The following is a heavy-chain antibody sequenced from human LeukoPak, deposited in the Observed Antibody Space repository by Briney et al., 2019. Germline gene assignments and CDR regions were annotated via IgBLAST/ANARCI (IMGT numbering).Heavy chain of an antibody. CDR3: ARHAYCGGDCYISA. D-gene: IGHD2-21*02. CDR2: IYYSGST. CDR1: GGSISSSRDY. V-gene: IGHV4-39*01. Sequence: SETLSLTCTVSGGSISSSRDYWGWIRQPPGKGLEWIGSIYYSGSTYYNPSLKSRVTISVDTSKNQFSLKLSSVTAADTAVYYCARHAYCGGDCYISAWGQGTLVTVSS. J-gene: IGHJ4*02.